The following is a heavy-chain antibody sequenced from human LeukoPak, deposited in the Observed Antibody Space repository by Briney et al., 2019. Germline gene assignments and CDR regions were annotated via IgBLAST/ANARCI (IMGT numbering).Heavy chain of an antibody. J-gene: IGHJ6*02. Sequence: PGGSLRLSCAASGFTFSVYTMHWVRQAPGKGLEWVSFISWDGGRTDYADSVKGRFTISRDNSGRSLILQMNTLRTEDTALYYCAKGSIVAAAPYYYAMDVWGQGTTVTVSS. V-gene: IGHV3-43*01. CDR2: ISWDGGRT. CDR1: GFTFSVYT. D-gene: IGHD2-2*01. CDR3: AKGSIVAAAPYYYAMDV.